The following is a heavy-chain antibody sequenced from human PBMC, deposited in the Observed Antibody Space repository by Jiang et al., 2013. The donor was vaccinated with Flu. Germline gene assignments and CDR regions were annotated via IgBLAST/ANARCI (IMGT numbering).Heavy chain of an antibody. J-gene: IGHJ4*02. CDR3: ATRILVSDAFRAFDF. Sequence: GDSNTRYSPSFQGQVTFSADKSITTVYLQWSSLKASDTAIYYCATRILVSDAFRAFDFWGQGTLVTVSS. CDR2: GDSNT. V-gene: IGHV5-51*01. D-gene: IGHD2-8*02.